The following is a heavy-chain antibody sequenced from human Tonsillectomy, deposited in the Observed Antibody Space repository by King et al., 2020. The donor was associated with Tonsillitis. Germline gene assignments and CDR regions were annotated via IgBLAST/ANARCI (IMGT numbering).Heavy chain of an antibody. V-gene: IGHV3-33*05. CDR3: ARERLYNVEWGIDH. CDR1: GFTFYSYG. D-gene: IGHD1-14*01. CDR2: ISYDGTNK. J-gene: IGHJ4*02. Sequence: VQLVESWGGVVQPGRSLRLSCETSGFTFYSYGMRWVRQAPGKGLEWVATISYDGTNKHHSDSVEGRFTISRDNSKNTMYLQMNSLRAEDTAVYYCARERLYNVEWGIDHWGQGTLVTVSS.